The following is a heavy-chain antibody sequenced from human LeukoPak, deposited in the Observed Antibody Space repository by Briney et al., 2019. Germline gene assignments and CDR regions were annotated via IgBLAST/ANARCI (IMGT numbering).Heavy chain of an antibody. CDR2: VIPMFTTT. CDR1: GGTFSGYG. D-gene: IGHD3-3*01. CDR3: ARGLLRFLEWRNFDS. V-gene: IGHV1-69*13. J-gene: IGHJ4*02. Sequence: GASVKVSRKASGGTFSGYGISWVRQAHGQGLEWMGGVIPMFTTTNYAQTLQGRITITADESTNTAYMELSSLRYEDTAVYYCARGLLRFLEWRNFDSWGQGTLVTVSS.